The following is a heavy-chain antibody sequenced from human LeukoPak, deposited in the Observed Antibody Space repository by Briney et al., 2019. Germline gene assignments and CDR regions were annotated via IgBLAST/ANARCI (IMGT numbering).Heavy chain of an antibody. J-gene: IGHJ4*02. D-gene: IGHD2-15*01. Sequence: ASVKVSCKASGYIFTAYYMHWVRQAPGQGFEWMRWINPNTGDTSYAQKFRGRVTMTRDTTISTAYMDLSSLTSDDAAVYYCASYPRYVSSPPFDYWGQGTQVSVSS. CDR1: GYIFTAYY. CDR3: ASYPRYVSSPPFDY. V-gene: IGHV1-2*02. CDR2: INPNTGDT.